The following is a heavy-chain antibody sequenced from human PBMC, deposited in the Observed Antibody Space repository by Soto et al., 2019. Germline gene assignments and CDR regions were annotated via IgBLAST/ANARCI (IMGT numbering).Heavy chain of an antibody. J-gene: IGHJ4*02. CDR1: GAPFSGYY. D-gene: IGHD3-3*01. V-gene: IGHV4-34*01. CDR3: ARGREIFGAVTPFEY. Sequence: TLSLTCAVYGAPFSGYYWTWIRQPPGKGLEWIGEINHTGSTKYNPSLKSRVTISLDTSKNQFSLSLRSVTAADTAVYYCARGREIFGAVTPFEYWGQGTQVTVSS. CDR2: INHTGST.